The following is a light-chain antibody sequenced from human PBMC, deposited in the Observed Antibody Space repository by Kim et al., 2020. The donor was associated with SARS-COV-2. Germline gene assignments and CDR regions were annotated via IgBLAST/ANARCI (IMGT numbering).Light chain of an antibody. CDR3: QQANSFPFT. V-gene: IGKV1-12*01. Sequence: ASVGDRVTISCRASQGISTWLTWFQQKPGKAPKLLIYAASTLQSGVASRFSGSGSGTDFTLTISSLQPEDVATYYCQQANSFPFTFGQGTQLEIK. CDR1: QGISTW. J-gene: IGKJ5*01. CDR2: AAS.